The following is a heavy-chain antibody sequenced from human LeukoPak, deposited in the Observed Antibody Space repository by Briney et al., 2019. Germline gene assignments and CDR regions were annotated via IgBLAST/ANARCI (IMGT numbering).Heavy chain of an antibody. J-gene: IGHJ5*02. V-gene: IGHV3-7*01. Sequence: GGSLRLSCAASEFTLSSYWMSWVRQAPGKGLECVANINQDGSEKYYVDSVKGRFTISRDNAKNSLYLQMNSLRAEDTAVYYCARRSWNYGWFDPWGQGTLVTVSS. CDR1: EFTLSSYW. CDR3: ARRSWNYGWFDP. D-gene: IGHD1-7*01. CDR2: INQDGSEK.